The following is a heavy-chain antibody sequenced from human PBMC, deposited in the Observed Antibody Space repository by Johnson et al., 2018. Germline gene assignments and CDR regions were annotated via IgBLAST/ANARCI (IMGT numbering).Heavy chain of an antibody. CDR1: GTSIRSNY. CDR2: IYYSGNT. Sequence: QVQLQESGPGLVKPSETLSLTCGVSGTSIRSNYWTWIRQPPGKGLECIGYIYYSGNTNYNPSLKSRVTISRDNANNSLYLQINRLRADDTALYYCARDRPDYDILSGFDAFDIWGQGTMVTVSS. V-gene: IGHV4-59*12. CDR3: ARDRPDYDILSGFDAFDI. J-gene: IGHJ3*02. D-gene: IGHD3-9*01.